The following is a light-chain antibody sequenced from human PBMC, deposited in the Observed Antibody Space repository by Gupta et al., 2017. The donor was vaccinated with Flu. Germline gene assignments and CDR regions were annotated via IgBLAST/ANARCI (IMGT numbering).Light chain of an antibody. CDR3: QQLNSYSSLT. CDR2: AAS. Sequence: SFLSASVGDRVTITCRASQGISSYLDWYQQKPGKAPKLLIYAASTLQSGVPSRFSGSGSGTEFTLTISIRQPEDFATYYCQQLNSYSSLTFGGGTKVEIK. J-gene: IGKJ4*01. CDR1: QGISSY. V-gene: IGKV1-9*01.